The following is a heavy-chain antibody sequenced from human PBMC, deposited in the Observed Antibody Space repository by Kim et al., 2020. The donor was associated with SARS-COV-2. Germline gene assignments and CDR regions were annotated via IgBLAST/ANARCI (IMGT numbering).Heavy chain of an antibody. J-gene: IGHJ4*02. CDR2: ITDSGGAT. CDR3: AKDSGVVDIVAAFDS. Sequence: GGSLRLSCVASGFTFSSYVMSWVRQAPGKGLEWVSGITDSGGATHYAASVKGRFTISRDNSKNILYLQMNSLRAEDTAIYYCAKDSGVVDIVAAFDSWGRETVVTAAS. D-gene: IGHD5-12*01. V-gene: IGHV3-23*01. CDR1: GFTFSSYV.